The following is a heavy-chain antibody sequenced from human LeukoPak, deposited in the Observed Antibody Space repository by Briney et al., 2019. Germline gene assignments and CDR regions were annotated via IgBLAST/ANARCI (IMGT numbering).Heavy chain of an antibody. D-gene: IGHD3-16*01. CDR1: GFTFSSYA. CDR2: ISGSGGST. V-gene: IGHV3-23*01. CDR3: TTEFGRPGY. Sequence: TGGSLRLSCAASGFTFSSYAMSWVRQAPGKGLEWVSAISGSGGSTYYADSVKGRFTISRDNSKNTLYLQLNSLRAEDTAVYYCTTEFGRPGYWGQGTLVTVSS. J-gene: IGHJ4*02.